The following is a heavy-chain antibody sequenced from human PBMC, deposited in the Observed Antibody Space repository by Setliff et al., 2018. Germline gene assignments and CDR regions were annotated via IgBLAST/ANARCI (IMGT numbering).Heavy chain of an antibody. CDR2: IYYSGST. V-gene: IGHV4-39*07. CDR1: GGSISSSSYY. Sequence: SETLSLTCTVSGGSISSSSYYWGWIRQPPGKGLEWIGSIYYSGSTYYNPSLKSRVTISADTSKNQFSLKLSSVTAADTAVYYCARDTEGRYNFWSGYYEDYYYYGMDVWGQGTTGTVSS. CDR3: ARDTEGRYNFWSGYYEDYYYYGMDV. J-gene: IGHJ6*02. D-gene: IGHD3-3*01.